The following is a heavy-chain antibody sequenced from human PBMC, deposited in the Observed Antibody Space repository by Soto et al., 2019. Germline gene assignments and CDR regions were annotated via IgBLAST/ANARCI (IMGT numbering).Heavy chain of an antibody. Sequence: GVSLRLSCAACGFTFSIFGMHWVRQAPGKGLEWVAIISYDGSNQYYADSVKGRFTISRDNSKNTLYLQMNSLRGEDTAVYFCAKAASSSGIGYNFDYWGQGTLVTVSS. D-gene: IGHD1-26*01. V-gene: IGHV3-30*18. CDR2: ISYDGSNQ. J-gene: IGHJ4*02. CDR1: GFTFSIFG. CDR3: AKAASSSGIGYNFDY.